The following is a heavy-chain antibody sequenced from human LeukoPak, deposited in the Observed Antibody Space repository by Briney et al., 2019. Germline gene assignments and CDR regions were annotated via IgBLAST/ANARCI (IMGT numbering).Heavy chain of an antibody. D-gene: IGHD2-2*01. CDR2: INTDGRIT. CDR1: GFTFSSYW. V-gene: IGHV3-74*01. CDR3: AKECQLLSCSYYYGMDV. Sequence: GGSLRLSCAASGFTFSSYWMHWARQAPGKGLVWVSRINTDGRITNYADSVKGRFTISRDNAKNSLYLQMNSLRAEDTALYYCAKECQLLSCSYYYGMDVWGQGTTVTVSS. J-gene: IGHJ6*02.